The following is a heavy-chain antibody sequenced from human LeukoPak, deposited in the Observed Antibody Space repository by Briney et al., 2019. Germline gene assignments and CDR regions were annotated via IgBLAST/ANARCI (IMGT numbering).Heavy chain of an antibody. V-gene: IGHV3-9*01. D-gene: IGHD3-16*01. Sequence: GGSLRLSCAASGFTFDDYAMHWVRQAPGKGLEWVSGISWNSGSIGYADSVKGRFTISRDNAKNSLYLQMNSLRAEDTALYYCAKDFYRTGIGVFDYWGQGTLVTVSS. CDR2: ISWNSGSI. CDR1: GFTFDDYA. J-gene: IGHJ4*02. CDR3: AKDFYRTGIGVFDY.